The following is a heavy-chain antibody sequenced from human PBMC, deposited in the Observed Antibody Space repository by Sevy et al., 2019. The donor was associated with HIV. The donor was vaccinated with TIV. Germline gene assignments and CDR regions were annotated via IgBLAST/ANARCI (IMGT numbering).Heavy chain of an antibody. D-gene: IGHD4-17*01. V-gene: IGHV3-30-3*01. CDR3: ARPRANYVDHYFFYAMDV. CDR2: ISYDGSDK. J-gene: IGHJ6*02. Sequence: GGSLRLSCAASGFALSNYYAMHWVRQAPGKGLEWVALISYDGSDKYYADSVKGRFTISRDNFKYTLYLQMNSLTTEDTAVYYCARPRANYVDHYFFYAMDVWGQGTTVTVSS. CDR1: GFALSNYYA.